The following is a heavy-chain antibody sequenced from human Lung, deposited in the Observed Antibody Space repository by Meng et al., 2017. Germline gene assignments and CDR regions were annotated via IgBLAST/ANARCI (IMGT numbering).Heavy chain of an antibody. Sequence: VGVWESGGGRGAVGGVLGLFRSSSVFTLHTYAIDLCRPAPGQGVQLVSLMSFDGAQIYYSDSVRGRFTISRDNSKNTLYLQMNSLRAEDTAVYYCARDKPPNDVWGRGTLVTVSS. J-gene: IGHJ2*01. CDR1: VFTLHTYA. CDR2: MSFDGAQI. V-gene: IGHV3-30*16. CDR3: ARDKPPNDV.